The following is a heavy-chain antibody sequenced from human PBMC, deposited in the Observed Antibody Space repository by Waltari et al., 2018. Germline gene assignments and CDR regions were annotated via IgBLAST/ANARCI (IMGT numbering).Heavy chain of an antibody. V-gene: IGHV1-2*02. CDR1: GYTFTGYY. Sequence: QVQLVQSGAEVKKPGASVKVSCKASGYTFTGYYMHWVRQAPGQGLEWMGWINPNSVGTNYAQKFQGRVTMTRDTSISTAYMELSRLRSDDTAVYYCARDQGVRLKPLPLGYWGQGTLVTVSS. CDR2: INPNSVGT. D-gene: IGHD3-16*01. CDR3: ARDQGVRLKPLPLGY. J-gene: IGHJ4*02.